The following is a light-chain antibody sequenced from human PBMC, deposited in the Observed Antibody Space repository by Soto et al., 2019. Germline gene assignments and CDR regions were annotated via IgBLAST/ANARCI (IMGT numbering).Light chain of an antibody. Sequence: VMTQSAATLSVSPGERASLSCRASQSVSSYLAWYQQKPGQAPRLLISGASTRATGITDRFSGSGSGTEFTLTINSLQSEDFAVYYCQQYNYWPGTFGQGTKVDIK. CDR1: QSVSSY. CDR3: QQYNYWPGT. CDR2: GAS. V-gene: IGKV3-15*01. J-gene: IGKJ1*01.